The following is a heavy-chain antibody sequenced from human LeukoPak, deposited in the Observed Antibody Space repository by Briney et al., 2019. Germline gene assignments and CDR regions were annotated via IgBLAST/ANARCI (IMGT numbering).Heavy chain of an antibody. D-gene: IGHD2-8*01. CDR1: GLTVTDNY. Sequence: PGGSLRLSCAASGLTVTDNYFSWVRQAPGQGLEWVSVIFPDGRTYHADSVKGRFTISRDRPKNTLLLQMNSLRADDTALYHCARTNTVYGDFDYWGQGILVTVSS. J-gene: IGHJ4*02. CDR3: ARTNTVYGDFDY. CDR2: IFPDGRT. V-gene: IGHV3-53*01.